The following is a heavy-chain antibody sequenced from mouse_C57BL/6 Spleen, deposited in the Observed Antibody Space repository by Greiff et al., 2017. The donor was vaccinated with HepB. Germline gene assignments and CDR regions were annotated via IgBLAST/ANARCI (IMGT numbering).Heavy chain of an antibody. D-gene: IGHD1-1*01. Sequence: EVKLQESGPGLAKPSQPLSLTCSVTGYSITSDYWNWIRKFPGNKLEYMGYISYSGSTYYNPSLKSRISITRDTSKNQYYLQLNSVTTEDTATYYCARGHYYGSPYWYFDVWGTGTTVTVSS. V-gene: IGHV3-8*01. CDR2: ISYSGST. CDR3: ARGHYYGSPYWYFDV. CDR1: GYSITSDY. J-gene: IGHJ1*03.